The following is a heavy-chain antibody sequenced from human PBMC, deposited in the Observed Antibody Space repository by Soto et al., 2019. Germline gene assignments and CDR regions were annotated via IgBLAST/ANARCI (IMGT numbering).Heavy chain of an antibody. CDR3: ARRWGRTFDY. D-gene: IGHD7-27*01. Sequence: SETLSLTCAVSGGSISSGDYSWNWIRQPPGKGLEWIGYIYYSGSTNYNPSLKSRVTISVDTSKNQFSLKLSSVTAADTAVYDCARRWGRTFDYWGQGTLVTVSS. V-gene: IGHV4-61*08. CDR1: GGSISSGDYS. J-gene: IGHJ4*02. CDR2: IYYSGST.